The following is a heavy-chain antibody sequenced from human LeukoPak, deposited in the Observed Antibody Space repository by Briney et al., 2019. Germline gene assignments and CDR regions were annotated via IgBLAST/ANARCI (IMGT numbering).Heavy chain of an antibody. Sequence: ASVKVSCKASGGTFSSYAISWVRQAPGQGLEWMGGIIPIFGTANYAQKFQGRVTITADESTSTAYMELSSLRSEDTAVYYCARLDYYYDSSGSSGDAFDIWGQGTMVTVSS. CDR2: IIPIFGTA. D-gene: IGHD3-22*01. V-gene: IGHV1-69*13. J-gene: IGHJ3*02. CDR3: ARLDYYYDSSGSSGDAFDI. CDR1: GGTFSSYA.